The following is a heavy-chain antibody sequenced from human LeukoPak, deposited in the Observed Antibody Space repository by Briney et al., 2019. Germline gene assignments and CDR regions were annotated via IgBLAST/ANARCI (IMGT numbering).Heavy chain of an antibody. V-gene: IGHV3-7*01. Sequence: ETLSLTCAVYGGSFSGYYWSWVRQAPGKGLEWVANIKQDGSEKYYVDSVKGRFTISRDNAKNSLYLQMNSLRAEDTAVYYCARDRQKLGMFDVWGKGTTVTISS. CDR2: IKQDGSEK. J-gene: IGHJ6*04. D-gene: IGHD7-27*01. CDR3: ARDRQKLGMFDV. CDR1: GGSFSGYY.